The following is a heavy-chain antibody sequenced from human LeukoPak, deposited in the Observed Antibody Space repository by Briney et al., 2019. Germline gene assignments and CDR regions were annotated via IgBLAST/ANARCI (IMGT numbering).Heavy chain of an antibody. V-gene: IGHV4-39*07. CDR2: IYFSGST. Sequence: SETLSLTCTVSGDSISRANYYWGWVRQPPGKGLEWIGSIYFSGSTYYNPSLKSRVTISVETSKVQFSLKPSSVTAADTAVYYCARDSCSSTSCRKKFDNWGHGTLVTVSS. J-gene: IGHJ4*01. D-gene: IGHD2-2*01. CDR3: ARDSCSSTSCRKKFDN. CDR1: GDSISRANYY.